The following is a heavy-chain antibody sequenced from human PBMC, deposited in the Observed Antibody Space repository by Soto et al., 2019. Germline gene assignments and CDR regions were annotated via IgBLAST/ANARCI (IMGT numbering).Heavy chain of an antibody. CDR2: VHSTGST. CDR1: GFTFSSYW. CDR3: ARHWRYSGSYSSFWYFDL. Sequence: GSLRLSCAASGFTFSSYWMHWVRQAPGKGLEWIGTVHSTGSTYYNPSLKSRATVSVDTSKNQFSLRLTSVTAPDTAIYFCARHWRYSGSYSSFWYFDLWGRGTLVTVSS. D-gene: IGHD1-26*01. V-gene: IGHV4-39*01. J-gene: IGHJ2*01.